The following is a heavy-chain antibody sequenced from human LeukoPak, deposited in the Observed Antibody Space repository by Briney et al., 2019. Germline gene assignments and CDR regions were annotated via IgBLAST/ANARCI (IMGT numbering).Heavy chain of an antibody. CDR2: IYYSGST. V-gene: IGHV4-59*01. J-gene: IGHJ6*02. D-gene: IGHD2-15*01. CDR3: ARGANCSGGSCYWGGYYYYGMDV. Sequence: PSETLSLTCTVSGGSISSYYWSWIRQPPGKGLEWIGYIYYSGSTNYNPSLKSRVTISVDTSKNQFSLKLSSVTAADTAVYYCARGANCSGGSCYWGGYYYYGMDVWGQGTTVTVSS. CDR1: GGSISSYY.